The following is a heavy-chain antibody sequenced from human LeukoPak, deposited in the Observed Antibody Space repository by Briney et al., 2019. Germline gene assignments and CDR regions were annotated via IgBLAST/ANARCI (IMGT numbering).Heavy chain of an antibody. V-gene: IGHV4-59*01. Sequence: SETLSLTCTVSGGSISSYYWSWIRQPPGKELEWIGYIYYSGSTNYNPSLKSRVTISVDTSKNQFSLKLSSVTAADTAVYYCARVKGVRFLEWLLKGGYYYMDVWGKGTTVTVSS. CDR2: IYYSGST. CDR1: GGSISSYY. CDR3: ARVKGVRFLEWLLKGGYYYMDV. D-gene: IGHD3-3*01. J-gene: IGHJ6*03.